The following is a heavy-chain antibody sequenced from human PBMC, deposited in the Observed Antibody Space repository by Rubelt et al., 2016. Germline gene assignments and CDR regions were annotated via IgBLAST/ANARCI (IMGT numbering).Heavy chain of an antibody. Sequence: GDGLEWIGEINHSGCTNYNPSLKSRVTISVDTSKNQFSLKLSSVTAADTAVYYCARIDVVPAAIGRGWFDPWGQGTLVTVSS. V-gene: IGHV4-34*01. D-gene: IGHD2-2*02. CDR3: ARIDVVPAAIGRGWFDP. CDR2: INHSGCT. J-gene: IGHJ5*02.